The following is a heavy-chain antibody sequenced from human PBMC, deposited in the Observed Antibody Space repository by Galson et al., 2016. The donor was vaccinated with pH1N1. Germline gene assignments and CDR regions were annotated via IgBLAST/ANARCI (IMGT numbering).Heavy chain of an antibody. CDR2: INPRDSYT. Sequence: QSGAEVTEPGESLTISCKGSASSFTSYWISWVRQMPGKGLEWMGRINPRDSYTDYSPSFQGRVTISTDESISTAYLKWSTLKASDTAIYYCATGPSPDYWGQGTLVIVSS. V-gene: IGHV5-10-1*01. CDR3: ATGPSPDY. CDR1: ASSFTSYW. J-gene: IGHJ4*02.